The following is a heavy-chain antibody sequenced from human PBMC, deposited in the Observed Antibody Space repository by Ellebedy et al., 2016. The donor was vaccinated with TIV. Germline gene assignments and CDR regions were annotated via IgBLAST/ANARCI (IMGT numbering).Heavy chain of an antibody. D-gene: IGHD2-15*01. V-gene: IGHV1-18*01. CDR1: GYTFTSYG. CDR2: ISAYNGNT. CDR3: ARHVYIPRGLLQYYYYYGMDV. J-gene: IGHJ6*02. Sequence: ASVKVSXXASGYTFTSYGISWVRQAPGQGLAWMGWISAYNGNTNYAQKLQGRVTMTTDTSTSTAYMELRSLRSDDTAVYYCARHVYIPRGLLQYYYYYGMDVWGQGTTVTVSS.